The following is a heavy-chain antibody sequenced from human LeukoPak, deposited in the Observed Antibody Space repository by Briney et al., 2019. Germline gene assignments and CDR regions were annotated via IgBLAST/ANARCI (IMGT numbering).Heavy chain of an antibody. D-gene: IGHD6-13*01. CDR3: TSGQQPPDY. CDR2: IRSKANSYAT. J-gene: IGHJ4*02. Sequence: GGSLRLSCAASGFTFSGSAMHWVRQASGKGLEWVGRIRSKANSYATAYAASVKGRFTISRDDSKNTAYLQMNSLKTEDTAVYYCTSGQQPPDYWGQGTLSPSPQ. CDR1: GFTFSGSA. V-gene: IGHV3-73*01.